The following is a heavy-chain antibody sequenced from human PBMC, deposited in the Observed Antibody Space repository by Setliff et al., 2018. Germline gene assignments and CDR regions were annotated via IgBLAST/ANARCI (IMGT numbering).Heavy chain of an antibody. J-gene: IGHJ3*02. CDR3: ARDLYDYVWGTYRYHDAFDI. Sequence: PSETLSLTCAVSGGSISSSNWWSWVRQPPGKGLEWIGEIYHSGSTNYNPSLKSRVTISVDKSKNQFSLKLSSVTAADTAVYYCARDLYDYVWGTYRYHDAFDIWGQGTMVTVS. D-gene: IGHD3-16*02. CDR1: GGSISSSNW. CDR2: IYHSGST. V-gene: IGHV4-4*02.